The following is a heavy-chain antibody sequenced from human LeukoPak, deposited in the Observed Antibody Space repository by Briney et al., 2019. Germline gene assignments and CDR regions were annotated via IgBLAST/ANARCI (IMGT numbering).Heavy chain of an antibody. J-gene: IGHJ6*03. D-gene: IGHD5-12*01. CDR3: ASPDASGRYYYYYMDV. Sequence: ASVKVSCKASGYTFTSYVISWVRQAPGQGLEWMGWINTNTGNPTYAQGFTGRFVFSLDTSVSTAYLQISSLKAEDTAVYYCASPDASGRYYYYYMDVWGKGTTVTVSS. CDR1: GYTFTSYV. V-gene: IGHV7-4-1*02. CDR2: INTNTGNP.